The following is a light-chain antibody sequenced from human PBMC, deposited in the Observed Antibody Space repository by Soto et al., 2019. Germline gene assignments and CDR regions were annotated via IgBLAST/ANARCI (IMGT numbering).Light chain of an antibody. CDR3: QQYDIWPPIT. CDR2: SAF. CDR1: QSVSSNY. Sequence: EIVLTQSPGTLSLSPGERGTLSCRASQSVSSNYLAWYQQKPGQAPRLLIYSAFSRATGIPDRFSGSGSGTDFTLTISGLQSEDFAVYYCQQYDIWPPITFGQGTRLEIK. J-gene: IGKJ5*01. V-gene: IGKV3-20*01.